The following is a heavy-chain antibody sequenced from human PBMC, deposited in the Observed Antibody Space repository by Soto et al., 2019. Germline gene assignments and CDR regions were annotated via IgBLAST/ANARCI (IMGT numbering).Heavy chain of an antibody. D-gene: IGHD3-10*01. Sequence: GGSLRLSCAASGFTFSSYGMHWVRQAPGKGLEWVAVIWYDGSNKYYADSVKGRFTISRDNSKNTLYLQMNSLRAEDAAVYYCARGREYYGSGSWFSSLNYWGQGTLVTVSS. CDR1: GFTFSSYG. J-gene: IGHJ4*02. CDR2: IWYDGSNK. CDR3: ARGREYYGSGSWFSSLNY. V-gene: IGHV3-33*01.